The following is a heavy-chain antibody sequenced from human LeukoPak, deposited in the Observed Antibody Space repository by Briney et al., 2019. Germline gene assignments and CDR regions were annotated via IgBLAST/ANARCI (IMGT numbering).Heavy chain of an antibody. V-gene: IGHV3-7*01. CDR3: ARERIFDY. Sequence: GRSLRLSCAASGFTFSTHWMSWVRQAPGKGLEWVANINQDGSEKYYVDSVKGRFTISRDNAENSLYLQMNSLRAEDTALYYCARERIFDYWGQGTLVTVSS. CDR2: INQDGSEK. J-gene: IGHJ4*02. CDR1: GFTFSTHW.